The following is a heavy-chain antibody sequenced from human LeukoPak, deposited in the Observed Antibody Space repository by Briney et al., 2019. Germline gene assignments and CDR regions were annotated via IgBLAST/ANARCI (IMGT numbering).Heavy chain of an antibody. CDR2: ISPYNGNT. J-gene: IGHJ5*02. CDR3: ARDPLFGVTLPMSFNWFDP. V-gene: IGHV1-18*01. D-gene: IGHD3-3*01. Sequence: ASVKVSCKASVYTFTNYGISWVRQAPGQGLEWMGWISPYNGNTNYAPNLQGRVTMTTDTPTSTAYMELGSLRSDDTAVYYCARDPLFGVTLPMSFNWFDPWGQGTLVTVSS. CDR1: VYTFTNYG.